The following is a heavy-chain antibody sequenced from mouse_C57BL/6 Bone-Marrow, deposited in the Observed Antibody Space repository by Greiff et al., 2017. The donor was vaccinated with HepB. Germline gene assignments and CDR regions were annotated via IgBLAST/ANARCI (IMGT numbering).Heavy chain of an antibody. CDR2: ISSGGSYT. CDR1: GFTFSSYG. D-gene: IGHD2-2*01. CDR3: ARHAIYYGYD. Sequence: EVKLVESGGDLVKPGGSLKLSCAASGFTFSSYGMSWVRQTPDKRLEWVATISSGGSYTYYPDSVKGRFTISRDNAKNTLYLHMSSLKSEDTAMYYCARHAIYYGYDWGQGTTLTVSS. V-gene: IGHV5-6*02. J-gene: IGHJ2*01.